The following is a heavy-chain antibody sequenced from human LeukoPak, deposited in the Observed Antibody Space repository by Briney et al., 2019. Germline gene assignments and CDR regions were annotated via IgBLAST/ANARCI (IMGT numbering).Heavy chain of an antibody. V-gene: IGHV1-18*01. Sequence: ASVKVSCKASGGTFSSYVISWVRQAPGQGLEWMGWISAYNGNTNYAQKLQGRVTMTTDTSTSTAYMELRSLRSDDTAVYYCARQTSVGWFDPWGQGTLVTVSS. CDR2: ISAYNGNT. CDR3: ARQTSVGWFDP. J-gene: IGHJ5*02. CDR1: GGTFSSYV.